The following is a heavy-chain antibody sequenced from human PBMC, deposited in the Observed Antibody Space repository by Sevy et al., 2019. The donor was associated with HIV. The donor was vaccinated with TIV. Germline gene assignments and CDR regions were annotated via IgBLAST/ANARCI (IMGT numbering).Heavy chain of an antibody. Sequence: GGSLRLSCAASGFIVNSNYMSWVRQAPGKGLEWVSVTYSGGRTYTADSVKGRFTISRDNSKNTLYLQLNGLRAEDTAVYYCARGLGRDSGYGMDVLGQGTTVTVSS. CDR3: ARGLGRDSGYGMDV. V-gene: IGHV3-53*01. CDR2: TYSGGRT. J-gene: IGHJ6*02. D-gene: IGHD3-16*01. CDR1: GFIVNSNY.